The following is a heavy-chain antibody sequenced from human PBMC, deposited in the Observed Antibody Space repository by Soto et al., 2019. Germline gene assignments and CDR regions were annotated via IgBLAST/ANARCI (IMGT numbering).Heavy chain of an antibody. J-gene: IGHJ6*02. D-gene: IGHD2-2*01. CDR3: ARVSDCSSTSCQPSHYYYYYGMDV. Sequence: QVQLVQSGAEVKKPGSSVKVSCKASGGTFSSYAISWVRQAPGQGLEWMGGIIPIFGTANYAQKFQGRVTITADESTSTAYMELTSLRSEDTAVYYCARVSDCSSTSCQPSHYYYYYGMDVWGQGTTVTASS. CDR1: GGTFSSYA. CDR2: IIPIFGTA. V-gene: IGHV1-69*01.